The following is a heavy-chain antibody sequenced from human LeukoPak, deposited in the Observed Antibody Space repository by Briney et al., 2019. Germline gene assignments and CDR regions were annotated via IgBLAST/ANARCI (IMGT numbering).Heavy chain of an antibody. CDR3: ARSYYYASGSHLDY. D-gene: IGHD3-10*01. V-gene: IGHV4-4*07. Sequence: SETLSLTCTVSGGSISSYYWSWIRQPAGKGLEWIGRIYTSGSTYYNPSLKSRVTISVDTSKNQFSLKLTSVTAADTAVYYCARSYYYASGSHLDYWGQGTLVTVSS. J-gene: IGHJ4*02. CDR2: IYTSGST. CDR1: GGSISSYY.